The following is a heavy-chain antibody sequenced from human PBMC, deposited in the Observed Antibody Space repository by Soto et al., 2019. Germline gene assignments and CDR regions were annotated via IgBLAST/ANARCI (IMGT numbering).Heavy chain of an antibody. CDR1: GGSISSSSYY. CDR2: IYYSGST. CDR3: ARLRYGDHPGDY. Sequence: SETLSLTCTVSGGSISSSSYYWGWIRQPPGKGLEWIGSIYYSGSTYYNPSLKSRVTISVDTSKNQFSLKLSSVTAADTAVYYCARLRYGDHPGDYWGQGTLVTVSS. J-gene: IGHJ4*02. V-gene: IGHV4-39*01. D-gene: IGHD4-17*01.